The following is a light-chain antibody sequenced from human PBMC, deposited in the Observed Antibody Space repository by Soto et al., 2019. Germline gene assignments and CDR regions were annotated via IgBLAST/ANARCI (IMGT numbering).Light chain of an antibody. CDR1: QSISSY. J-gene: IGKJ2*01. V-gene: IGKV1-39*01. Sequence: DIQMTQSPSSLSASVGDRVTITCRASQSISSYLNWYQQKPGKAPKLLIYAASSLQSGVPSRFSGSVSGTGFTLTISSLQPEDFATYYCQQSYSTPQTVGQGTKLEIK. CDR2: AAS. CDR3: QQSYSTPQT.